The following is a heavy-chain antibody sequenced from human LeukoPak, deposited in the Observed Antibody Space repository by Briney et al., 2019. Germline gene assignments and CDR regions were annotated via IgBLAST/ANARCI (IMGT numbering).Heavy chain of an antibody. J-gene: IGHJ4*02. CDR2: IFPGDSDT. CDR3: ARHRPGYYFDY. CDR1: GYSFTNYW. V-gene: IGHV5-51*01. Sequence: GESLKISCEGSGYSFTNYWIGWVRQMPGKGPEWMGIIFPGDSDTRYTPPFQGQVTISADKPIRTRSLPWCCLKASETPMYSCARHRPGYYFDYWGPGTLVTVYS.